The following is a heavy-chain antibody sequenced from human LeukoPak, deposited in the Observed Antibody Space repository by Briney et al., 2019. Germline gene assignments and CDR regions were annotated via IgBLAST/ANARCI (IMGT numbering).Heavy chain of an antibody. CDR2: INHSGGT. D-gene: IGHD3-22*01. V-gene: IGHV4-34*01. CDR1: GGSFSGYY. J-gene: IGHJ4*02. CDR3: ARSYDSSASGFDY. Sequence: SETLSLTCAVYGGSFSGYYWSWIRQPPGKGLEWIGEINHSGGTNYNPSLKSRVTISVDTSKNQFSLKLSSVTAADTAVYYCARSYDSSASGFDYWGQGTLVTVSP.